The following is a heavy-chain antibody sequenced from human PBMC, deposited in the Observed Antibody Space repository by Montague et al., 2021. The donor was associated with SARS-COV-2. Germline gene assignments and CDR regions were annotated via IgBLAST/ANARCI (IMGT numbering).Heavy chain of an antibody. CDR2: ISWNSGSI. V-gene: IGHV3-9*01. Sequence: SLSLSCAASGFTFDDYSMHWVRQAPGKGLEWVSGISWNSGSIGYADSVKGRFTISRDNAKNSLYLQMNSLRAEDSALYYCMGYRSGWYPMYWGQGTLVTVSS. CDR3: MGYRSGWYPMY. J-gene: IGHJ4*02. CDR1: GFTFDDYS. D-gene: IGHD6-19*01.